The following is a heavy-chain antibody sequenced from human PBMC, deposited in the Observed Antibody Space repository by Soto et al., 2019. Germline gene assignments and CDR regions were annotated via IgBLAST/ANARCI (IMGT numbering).Heavy chain of an antibody. CDR1: GYTFTSYA. V-gene: IGHV1-3*01. CDR3: ARERRDAYNLFYGMDV. CDR2: INAGNGNT. Sequence: ASVKVSCKASGYTFTSYAMHWVRQAPGQRLEWMGWINAGNGNTKYSQKFQGRVTITRDTSASTAYMELRSLRSDDTAVYHCARERRDAYNLFYGMDVWGQGTTVTVSS. D-gene: IGHD1-1*01. J-gene: IGHJ6*02.